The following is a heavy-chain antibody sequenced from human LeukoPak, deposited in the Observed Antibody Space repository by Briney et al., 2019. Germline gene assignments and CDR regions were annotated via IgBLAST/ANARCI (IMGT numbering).Heavy chain of an antibody. J-gene: IGHJ4*02. CDR2: IYYSGNT. CDR3: ATDNSYGSGSYYT. Sequence: TLSLTCTVSGGSISSGGYYWSWIRQPPGKGLEWIGYIYYSGNTNYNPSLKSRVTISVDTSKNQFSLKLSSVTAADTAVYYCATDNSYGSGSYYTWGQGTLVTVSS. V-gene: IGHV4-61*08. D-gene: IGHD3-10*01. CDR1: GGSISSGGYY.